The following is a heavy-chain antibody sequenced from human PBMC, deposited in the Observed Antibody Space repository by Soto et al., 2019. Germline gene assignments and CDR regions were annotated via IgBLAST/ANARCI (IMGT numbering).Heavy chain of an antibody. D-gene: IGHD6-19*01. J-gene: IGHJ4*02. CDR3: ARDLELGIAVAPTGY. CDR1: GYAFTVYF. CDR2: VNPNSGGT. V-gene: IGHV1-2*04. Sequence: GASVTVYCQAAGYAFTVYFLHWVRQAPGQGLEWMGWVNPNSGGTSYAQKFKDWVTMTRDTSISTAYMELSRLRSDDTAVYYCARDLELGIAVAPTGYWGQGTLVTVSS.